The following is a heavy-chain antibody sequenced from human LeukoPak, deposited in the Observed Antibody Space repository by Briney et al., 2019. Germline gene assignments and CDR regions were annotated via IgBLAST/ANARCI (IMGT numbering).Heavy chain of an antibody. V-gene: IGHV4-39*01. J-gene: IGHJ4*02. Sequence: SETLSLTCTVSGGSISGSNYYWGWIRQPPGKGLECIGSMYYSGSTFYNPPLKRRVTISVDTSKNQFSLKLRSVTAADTAVYYCVRLNGGYYEAIFDYWGQGPLLTVSS. CDR3: VRLNGGYYEAIFDY. D-gene: IGHD3-22*01. CDR2: MYYSGST. CDR1: GGSISGSNYY.